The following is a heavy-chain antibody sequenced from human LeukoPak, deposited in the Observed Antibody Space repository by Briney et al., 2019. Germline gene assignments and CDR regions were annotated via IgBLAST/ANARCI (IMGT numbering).Heavy chain of an antibody. D-gene: IGHD1-14*01. Sequence: SETLSLTCTVSGGSISSSSYYWGWIRQPPGTGLEWIGSIYYSGSTYYNPSLKSRVTISVDTSKNQFSLKLSSVTAADTAVYYCARHKSGIDWFDPWGQGTLVTVSS. J-gene: IGHJ5*02. CDR3: ARHKSGIDWFDP. CDR2: IYYSGST. CDR1: GGSISSSSYY. V-gene: IGHV4-39*01.